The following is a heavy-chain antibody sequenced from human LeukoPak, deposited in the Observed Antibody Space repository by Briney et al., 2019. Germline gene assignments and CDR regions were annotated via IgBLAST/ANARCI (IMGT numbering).Heavy chain of an antibody. V-gene: IGHV1-18*01. J-gene: IGHJ5*02. CDR3: ARYPYGDGKDNWFDP. D-gene: IGHD4/OR15-4a*01. CDR2: ISAYNGNT. Sequence: ASVTVSCKASGYTFTSYGISWVRQAPGQGLEWMGWISAYNGNTNYAQKLQGRVTMTTDTSTSTAYMVLRSLRSDDTAVYYCARYPYGDGKDNWFDPWGQGTLVTVSS. CDR1: GYTFTSYG.